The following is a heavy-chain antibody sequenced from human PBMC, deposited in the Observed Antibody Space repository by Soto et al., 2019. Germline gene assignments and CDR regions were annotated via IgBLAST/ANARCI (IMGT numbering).Heavy chain of an antibody. D-gene: IGHD6-6*01. CDR2: IYYSGST. CDR3: ARQYSSSRSRADWFDP. J-gene: IGHJ5*02. V-gene: IGHV4-39*01. CDR1: GGSISSSSYY. Sequence: SETLSLTCTVSGGSISSSSYYWGWIRQPPGKGLEWIGSIYYSGSTYYNPSLKSRVTISVDTSKNQFSLKLSSVAAADTAVYYCARQYSSSRSRADWFDPWGQGTLVTVSS.